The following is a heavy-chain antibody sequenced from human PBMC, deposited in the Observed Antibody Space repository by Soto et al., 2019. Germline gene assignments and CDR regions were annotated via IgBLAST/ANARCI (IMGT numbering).Heavy chain of an antibody. CDR3: ARGGDTSIYFMDV. V-gene: IGHV3-13*01. J-gene: IGHJ6*03. Sequence: EVQLVESGGGLVQPGGSLRLSCAASGFTLSRFDMHWVRQATGKGLEWVSSIGTTGDTYYPGSVKGRFTISRENAKNSLYLQMNSLRDGDTAVYYCARGGDTSIYFMDVWGKGTTVTVSS. CDR1: GFTLSRFD. CDR2: IGTTGDT. D-gene: IGHD5-18*01.